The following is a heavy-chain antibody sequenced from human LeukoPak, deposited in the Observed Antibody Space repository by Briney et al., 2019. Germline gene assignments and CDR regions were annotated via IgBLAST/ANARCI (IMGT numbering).Heavy chain of an antibody. J-gene: IGHJ4*02. V-gene: IGHV1-18*01. CDR2: ISGYNGNT. D-gene: IGHD3-10*01. CDR3: ARRPIERFDFDV. CDR1: GYIFSPYS. Sequence: ASVKVSCKASGYIFSPYSISWVRQAPGQGLEWMGCISGYNGNTNYAQKLQGRVTMTTDTSTSTAYMELRSLRSDDTAVYYCARRPIERFDFDVWGQGTLVTVSS.